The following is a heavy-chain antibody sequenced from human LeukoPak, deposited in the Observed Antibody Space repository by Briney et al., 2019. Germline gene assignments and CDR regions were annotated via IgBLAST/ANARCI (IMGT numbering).Heavy chain of an antibody. CDR3: ARAVMLFRRGISWSYYFDN. CDR1: GFTFGDYA. V-gene: IGHV3-49*04. CDR2: IRSKAYGGTT. D-gene: IGHD2-8*01. Sequence: GGSLRLSCTASGFTFGDYAMSWVRQAPGKGLEWVGFIRSKAYGGTTEYAASVKGRFTISRDDSKSIAYLQMNSLKTEDTAVYYCARAVMLFRRGISWSYYFDNWGQGTRVTVSS. J-gene: IGHJ4*02.